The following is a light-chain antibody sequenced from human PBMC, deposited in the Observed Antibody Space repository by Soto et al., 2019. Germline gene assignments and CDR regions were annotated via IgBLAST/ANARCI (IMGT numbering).Light chain of an antibody. CDR2: AAS. Sequence: IQLTHSPSSLSASVGDRVTITCRASQGISSYLAWYQQKPGKAPKLLIYAASTLQSGVPSRFSGSGSGTDFTLTISSLQPEDFATYYCQQLNSYPPFGQGTRLEIK. CDR1: QGISSY. CDR3: QQLNSYPP. V-gene: IGKV1-9*01. J-gene: IGKJ5*01.